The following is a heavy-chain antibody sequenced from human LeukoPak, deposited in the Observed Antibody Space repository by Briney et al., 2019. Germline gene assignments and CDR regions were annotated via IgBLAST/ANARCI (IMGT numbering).Heavy chain of an antibody. CDR2: ISITSNTI. CDR1: GFSFRNYE. V-gene: IGHV3-48*03. D-gene: IGHD5-24*01. J-gene: IGHJ4*02. Sequence: PGGSLRLSCAASGFSFRNYEMNLVRQAPGKGLDWVSYISITSNTIHYADSVKGRFTISRDNAKNSLYLHMTSLRADDTAIYYCARGGLDAYDYWGQGTLVTVSS. CDR3: ARGGLDAYDY.